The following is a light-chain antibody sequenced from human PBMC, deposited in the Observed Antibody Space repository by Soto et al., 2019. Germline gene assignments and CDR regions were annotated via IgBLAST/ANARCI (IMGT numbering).Light chain of an antibody. V-gene: IGKV3-20*01. J-gene: IGKJ5*01. CDR1: QSVSNNY. Sequence: EIVLTQSPGTLSLSLGTSATLSCRASQSVSNNYQAWYQQKSCQAPRLLIYGTSVRATGIPDRFSGSGCGTDFTLTISRLEPEDFVVYYCQQYESSPTITFGQGTRLEI. CDR2: GTS. CDR3: QQYESSPTIT.